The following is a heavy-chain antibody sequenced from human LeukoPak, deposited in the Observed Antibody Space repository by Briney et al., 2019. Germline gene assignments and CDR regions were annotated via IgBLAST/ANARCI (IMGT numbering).Heavy chain of an antibody. CDR1: GGSISSSSYY. Sequence: KPSETLSLTCTVSGGSISSSSYYWGWIRQPPGKGLEWIGSIYYSGNTYYNPSLKSRVTISVDTSKNQFSLKLSSVTAADTAVYYCARGLGFDYWGQGTLVTVSS. V-gene: IGHV4-39*07. CDR2: IYYSGNT. CDR3: ARGLGFDY. D-gene: IGHD3/OR15-3a*01. J-gene: IGHJ4*02.